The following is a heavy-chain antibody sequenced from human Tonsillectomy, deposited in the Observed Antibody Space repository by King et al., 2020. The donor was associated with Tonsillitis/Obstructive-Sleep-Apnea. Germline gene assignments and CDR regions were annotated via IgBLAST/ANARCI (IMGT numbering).Heavy chain of an antibody. J-gene: IGHJ4*02. D-gene: IGHD3-16*01. Sequence: VQLVESGGGLVQPGGSLRLSCAASKFTFSNYWMTWVRQAPGKGLEWVANIKQDGSEKYYVDSVRGRFTISRDNAKNSRYLQMNSLRAEDTAVYYCASDWGDQGVPGFDYWGQGTLVTVSS. CDR2: IKQDGSEK. CDR1: KFTFSNYW. CDR3: ASDWGDQGVPGFDY. V-gene: IGHV3-7*04.